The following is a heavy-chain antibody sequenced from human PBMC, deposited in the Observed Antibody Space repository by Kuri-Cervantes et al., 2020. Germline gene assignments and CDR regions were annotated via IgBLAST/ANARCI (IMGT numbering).Heavy chain of an antibody. CDR3: ARVLSGYDAFDI. D-gene: IGHD1-26*01. Sequence: SETLSLTCTVSGGSVSSGSYYWSWIRQPPGKGLEWIGYIYYSGSTNYNPSLKSRVTISVDRSKNQFSLKLSSVTAADTAVYYCARVLSGYDAFDIWGQGTMVTVSS. J-gene: IGHJ3*02. V-gene: IGHV4-61*01. CDR1: GGSVSSGSYY. CDR2: IYYSGST.